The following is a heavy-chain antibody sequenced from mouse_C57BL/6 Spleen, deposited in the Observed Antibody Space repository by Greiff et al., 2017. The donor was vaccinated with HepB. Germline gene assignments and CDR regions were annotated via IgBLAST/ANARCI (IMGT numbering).Heavy chain of an antibody. Sequence: VQLQQPGAELVKPGASVKLSCKASGYTFTSYWMHWVKQRPGPGLEWIGMIHPNSGSTNYNEKFKSKATLTVEKSSSTAYMTLSSLTSEDSAVYYCARGIYDGYMDYWGQGTSVTVSS. CDR3: ARGIYDGYMDY. CDR2: IHPNSGST. V-gene: IGHV1-64*01. CDR1: GYTFTSYW. J-gene: IGHJ4*01. D-gene: IGHD2-3*01.